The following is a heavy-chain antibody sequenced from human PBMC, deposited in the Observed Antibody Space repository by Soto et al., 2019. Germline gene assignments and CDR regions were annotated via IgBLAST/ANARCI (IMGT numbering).Heavy chain of an antibody. CDR3: ARGIYSFGYWSFDY. J-gene: IGHJ4*02. Sequence: GSSNYNPSLKSRVTISIDTSKKQFSLKLSSVTTADTAVYYCARGIYSFGYWSFDYWGQGTLVTVSS. V-gene: IGHV4-59*09. CDR2: GSS. D-gene: IGHD5-18*01.